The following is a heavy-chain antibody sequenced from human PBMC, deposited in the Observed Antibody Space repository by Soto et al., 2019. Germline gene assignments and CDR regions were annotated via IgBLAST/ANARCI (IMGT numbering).Heavy chain of an antibody. CDR2: ISGSSGST. V-gene: IGHV3-23*01. Sequence: EVQLLESGAGLVQPGGSLRLSCAASGFIFSNHAMSWVRQAPGKGLEWVSAISGSSGSTFYADSVKGRFTISRDNSKNTLYLQMNSLRAEDTALYYCAKNSGYYYDAFDIWGQGTMVTVSS. D-gene: IGHD3-22*01. CDR1: GFIFSNHA. CDR3: AKNSGYYYDAFDI. J-gene: IGHJ3*02.